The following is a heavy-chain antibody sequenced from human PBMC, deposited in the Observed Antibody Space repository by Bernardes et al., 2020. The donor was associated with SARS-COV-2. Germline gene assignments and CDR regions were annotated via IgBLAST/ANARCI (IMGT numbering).Heavy chain of an antibody. CDR3: ARGSGVLLWFGERGPGGGMDV. V-gene: IGHV3-48*03. Sequence: GGSLRLSCAASGFTFSSYEMNWVRQAPGKGLEWVSYISSSGSTIYYADSVKGRFTISRDNAKNSLYLQMNSLRAEDTAVYYCARGSGVLLWFGERGPGGGMDVWGQGTTVTVSS. J-gene: IGHJ6*02. CDR2: ISSSGSTI. D-gene: IGHD3-10*01. CDR1: GFTFSSYE.